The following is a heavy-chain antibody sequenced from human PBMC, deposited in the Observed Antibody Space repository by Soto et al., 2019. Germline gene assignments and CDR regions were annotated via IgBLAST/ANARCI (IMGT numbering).Heavy chain of an antibody. CDR2: ISGNGGST. Sequence: EVQLLESGGGLVQPGGSLRLSCAASGFTFSSYAMSWVRQAPGKGLEWVSAISGNGGSTYYADSVKGRFTISRDNSKNTLYLQMNSLRAEDTAVYYCAKDQEWLVRFRWFDPWGQGTLVTVSS. J-gene: IGHJ5*02. CDR3: AKDQEWLVRFRWFDP. D-gene: IGHD6-19*01. V-gene: IGHV3-23*01. CDR1: GFTFSSYA.